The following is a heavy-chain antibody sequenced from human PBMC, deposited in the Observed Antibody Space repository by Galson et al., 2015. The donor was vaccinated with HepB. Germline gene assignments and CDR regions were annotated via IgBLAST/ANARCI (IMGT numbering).Heavy chain of an antibody. J-gene: IGHJ6*02. V-gene: IGHV7-4-1*02. CDR2: INTNTGNP. D-gene: IGHD2-8*01. CDR3: ARDAYGTNQRYDMDV. Sequence: SVKVSCKASGYTFNRYAMNWVRQAPGQGLEWMGWINTNTGNPTYAQGFTGRFVFSLDTSVSTAYLQISTLKAEDTAVYYCARDAYGTNQRYDMDVWGQGTTVTVSS. CDR1: GYTFNRYA.